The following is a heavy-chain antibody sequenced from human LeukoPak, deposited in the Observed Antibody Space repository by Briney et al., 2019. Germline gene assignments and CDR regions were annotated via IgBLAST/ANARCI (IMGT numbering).Heavy chain of an antibody. Sequence: SETLSPTYPLYSRSVSRGGYDSSWIRQHPGKGLEWVGYLYYSGSTYSNPSLKRRVTISGDTSKNQFSLKVNSVTAADTAVYYCARTLPRCGVDCYYYFDYWGQGTLVTVSS. J-gene: IGHJ4*02. CDR3: ARTLPRCGVDCYYYFDY. CDR2: LYYSGST. V-gene: IGHV4-31*03. CDR1: SRSVSRGGYD. D-gene: IGHD2-21*02.